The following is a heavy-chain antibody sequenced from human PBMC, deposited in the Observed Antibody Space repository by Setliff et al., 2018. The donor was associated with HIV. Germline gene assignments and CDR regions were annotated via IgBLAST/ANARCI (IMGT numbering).Heavy chain of an antibody. CDR1: GFTFSEAW. D-gene: IGHD2-15*01. Sequence: PGGSLRLSCVASGFTFSEAWMTWVRQAPGKGLEWVGRIKSEIDGGRTDYAAPVKGRFTISRDDSKNTLFLQMNSLETEDTAVYYCVTEKKIVVVEWDYHYMDVWGKGTTVTVSS. CDR3: VTEKKIVVVEWDYHYMDV. CDR2: IKSEIDGGRT. J-gene: IGHJ6*03. V-gene: IGHV3-15*01.